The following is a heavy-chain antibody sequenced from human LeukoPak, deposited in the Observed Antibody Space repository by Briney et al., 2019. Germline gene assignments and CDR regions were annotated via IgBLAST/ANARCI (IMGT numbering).Heavy chain of an antibody. V-gene: IGHV4-59*01. CDR2: IYYSRST. D-gene: IGHD2-15*01. CDR3: VKGFVGHCTGTRCYPFDH. CDR1: GGSISSYY. Sequence: SETLSLTCTVSGGSISSYYWSWIRQPPGKGLEWIGYIYYSRSTNYNPSLKSRVTISVDTSKNQFSLKLGSVTAADTAVYYYVKGFVGHCTGTRCYPFDHWGQGTLVTVSS. J-gene: IGHJ4*02.